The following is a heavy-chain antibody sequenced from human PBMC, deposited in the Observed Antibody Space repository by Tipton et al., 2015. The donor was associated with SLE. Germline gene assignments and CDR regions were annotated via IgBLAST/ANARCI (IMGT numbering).Heavy chain of an antibody. D-gene: IGHD6-13*01. CDR2: IKQDGSDK. CDR3: ARDEYSSSWGDYYYYMDV. J-gene: IGHJ6*03. Sequence: SLRLSCAASGFKFGSHWMKWVRQAPGKGLEWVASIKQDGSDKYYVDSVKGRFTISRDNANNSLFLQMNSLRAEDTAVYYCARDEYSSSWGDYYYYMDVWGTGTTVTVSS. V-gene: IGHV3-7*01. CDR1: GFKFGSHW.